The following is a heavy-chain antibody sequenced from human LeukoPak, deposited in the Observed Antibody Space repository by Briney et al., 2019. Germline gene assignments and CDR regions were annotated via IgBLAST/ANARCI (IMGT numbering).Heavy chain of an antibody. Sequence: SETLSLTCTVSGGSISSSSYYWGWIRQPPGKGLEWIGSIYYSGSTNYNPSLKSRVTISVDTSKNQFSLKLSSVTAADTAVYYCARGSTTVTPNSPFDYWGQGTLVTVSS. CDR1: GGSISSSSYY. J-gene: IGHJ4*02. V-gene: IGHV4-39*07. D-gene: IGHD4-17*01. CDR2: IYYSGST. CDR3: ARGSTTVTPNSPFDY.